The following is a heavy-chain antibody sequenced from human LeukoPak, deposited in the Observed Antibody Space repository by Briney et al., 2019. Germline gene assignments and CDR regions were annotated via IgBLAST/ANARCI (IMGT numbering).Heavy chain of an antibody. Sequence: SVKVSCKASGGTFSSYTISWVRQAPGQGLEWMGRIIPILGIANYAQKFQGRVTITADKSTSTAYMELSSLRSEDTAVYYCAIARVWLELIIDHWGQGTLVTVSS. J-gene: IGHJ4*02. D-gene: IGHD1-7*01. CDR1: GGTFSSYT. V-gene: IGHV1-69*02. CDR3: AIARVWLELIIDH. CDR2: IIPILGIA.